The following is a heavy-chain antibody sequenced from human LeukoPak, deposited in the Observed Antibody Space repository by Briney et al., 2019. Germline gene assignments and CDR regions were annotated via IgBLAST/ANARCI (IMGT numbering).Heavy chain of an antibody. CDR1: GFTFSSYG. V-gene: IGHV3-30*18. CDR3: AKAPGRSYLDY. D-gene: IGHD3-16*02. CDR2: ISYDGSNK. J-gene: IGHJ4*02. Sequence: GGSLRLSCAASGFTFSSYGMHCVRQAPGKGLEWVAVISYDGSNKYYADSVKGRFTISRDNSKNTLYLQMNSLRAEDTAVYYCAKAPGRSYLDYWGQGTLVTVSS.